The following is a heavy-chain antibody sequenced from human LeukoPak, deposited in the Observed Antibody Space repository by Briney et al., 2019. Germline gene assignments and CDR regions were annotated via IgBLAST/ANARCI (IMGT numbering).Heavy chain of an antibody. D-gene: IGHD6-6*01. CDR2: IIPIFGTA. V-gene: IGHV1-69*05. J-gene: IGHJ4*02. CDR1: GGTFSSYA. CDR3: ARARRIAARLAFDY. Sequence: ASVKVSCKASGGTFSSYAISWVRQAPGQGLECMGGIIPIFGTANYAQKFQGRVTITTDESTSTAYMELSSLRAEDTAVYYCARARRIAARLAFDYWGQGTLVTVSS.